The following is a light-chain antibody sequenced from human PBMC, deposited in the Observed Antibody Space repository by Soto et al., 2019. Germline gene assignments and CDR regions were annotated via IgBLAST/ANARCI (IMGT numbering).Light chain of an antibody. Sequence: EIVLTQSPGTLSLSPGERATLSCRASQSVSSTFLSWYQQKPGQAPRLLFYGASSRATGIPARFSGSGSGTDFTLTISTLEAEDFAVYYCQQYGSSEVTFGQGTRLDIK. CDR3: QQYGSSEVT. CDR1: QSVSSTF. CDR2: GAS. J-gene: IGKJ5*01. V-gene: IGKV3-20*01.